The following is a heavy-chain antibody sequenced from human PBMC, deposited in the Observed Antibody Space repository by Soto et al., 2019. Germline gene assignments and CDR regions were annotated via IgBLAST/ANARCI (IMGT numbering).Heavy chain of an antibody. Sequence: VQLVESGGGVVQPGRSLRLSCAASGFTFSSYGMHWVRQAPGKGLEWVAVIWYEGSNKYYAASVKGRFTISRDNSKNTLYLQMNSLRAEDTAVYYCARDSDILPYYGMDVWGQGTTVTVSS. CDR1: GFTFSSYG. J-gene: IGHJ6*02. CDR2: IWYEGSNK. V-gene: IGHV3-33*01. CDR3: ARDSDILPYYGMDV. D-gene: IGHD2-15*01.